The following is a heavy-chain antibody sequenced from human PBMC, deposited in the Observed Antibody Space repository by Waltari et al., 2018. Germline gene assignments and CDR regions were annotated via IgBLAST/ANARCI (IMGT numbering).Heavy chain of an antibody. Sequence: EVQLVESGGGLVQPGGSLRLSCAASGFTFSSYGMNWVRQAPGKGLEWISDISGSGTTIYYADSVKGRFTISRDDAENSLYLQMNSLRAEDTALYYCARRFDSWGQGTRVTVSS. CDR3: ARRFDS. J-gene: IGHJ4*02. V-gene: IGHV3-48*03. CDR1: GFTFSSYG. CDR2: ISGSGTTI.